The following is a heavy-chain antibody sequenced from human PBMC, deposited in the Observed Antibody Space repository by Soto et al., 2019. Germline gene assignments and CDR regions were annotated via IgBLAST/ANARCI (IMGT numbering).Heavy chain of an antibody. CDR3: AKDQATVTMGLFDF. CDR2: SSGSGGGT. CDR1: GFTFSIYA. J-gene: IGHJ4*02. Sequence: GGSLRLSCAASGFTFSIYAMSWVRQAPGKGPEWVSTSSGSGGGTYYADSVKGRFTISRDNSKNTLFLQMSSLRAEDTAVYYCAKDQATVTMGLFDFWGQGTMVPVSS. D-gene: IGHD4-4*01. V-gene: IGHV3-23*01.